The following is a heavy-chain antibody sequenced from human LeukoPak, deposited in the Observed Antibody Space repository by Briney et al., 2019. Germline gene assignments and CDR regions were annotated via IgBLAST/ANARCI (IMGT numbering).Heavy chain of an antibody. Sequence: ASVKVSCKASGYTFTSYDINWVRQATGQGLEWMGWMNPNSGNTGYAQKFQGRVTMTRNTSISTAYMELSSLRSEDTAVYYCARGRRRYCSSTSCYAYWGQGTLVTVSS. CDR1: GYTFTSYD. CDR2: MNPNSGNT. D-gene: IGHD2-2*01. V-gene: IGHV1-8*01. J-gene: IGHJ4*02. CDR3: ARGRRRYCSSTSCYAY.